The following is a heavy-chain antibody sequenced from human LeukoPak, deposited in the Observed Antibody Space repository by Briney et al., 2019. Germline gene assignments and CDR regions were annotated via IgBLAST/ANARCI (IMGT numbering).Heavy chain of an antibody. Sequence: GASVKVSCKASGYTFTNYGVNWVRQAPGQGLEWMGWISAYNGNTNYAQKLQGRVTMTTDTSTSTAYMELRGLRSDDTAVYYCARGYDGGSSWFHEWYYFDYWGQGTLVTVSS. CDR2: ISAYNGNT. J-gene: IGHJ4*02. D-gene: IGHD6-13*01. V-gene: IGHV1-18*01. CDR1: GYTFTNYG. CDR3: ARGYDGGSSWFHEWYYFDY.